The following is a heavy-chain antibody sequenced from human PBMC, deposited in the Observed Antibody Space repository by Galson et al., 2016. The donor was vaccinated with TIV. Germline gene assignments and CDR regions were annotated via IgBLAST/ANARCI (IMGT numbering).Heavy chain of an antibody. J-gene: IGHJ4*02. CDR3: TRSPYSNYAPGGDYYFDF. CDR2: ILPIFGTT. CDR1: EGIFRNFA. D-gene: IGHD4-11*01. V-gene: IGHV1-69*13. Sequence: SVKVSCKASEGIFRNFAITWVRQAPGQGLEWMGVILPIFGTTNYARKFQGRVTITADEPAMTAYMELSSLRSDDTAVYYCTRSPYSNYAPGGDYYFDFWGQGTLVTVSS.